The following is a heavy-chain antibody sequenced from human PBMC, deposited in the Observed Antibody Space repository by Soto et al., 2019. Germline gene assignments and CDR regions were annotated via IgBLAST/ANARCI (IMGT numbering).Heavy chain of an antibody. Sequence: QVQLVESGGGLVKPGGSLRLSCAASGFTFSDYYMTWIRQAPGKGLEWVSCISLSSGFTNYADSVKGRFTISSDNAKNSLYLQMDSLRAEDTAVYYCARGGLYSGYDLDFEYWGLGTLVTVSS. D-gene: IGHD5-12*01. CDR1: GFTFSDYY. V-gene: IGHV3-11*06. CDR2: ISLSSGFT. CDR3: ARGGLYSGYDLDFEY. J-gene: IGHJ4*02.